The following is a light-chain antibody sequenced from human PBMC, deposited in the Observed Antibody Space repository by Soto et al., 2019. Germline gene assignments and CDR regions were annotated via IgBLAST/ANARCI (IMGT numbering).Light chain of an antibody. CDR1: QTGCHK. CDR2: DTS. Sequence: EIVLTQSPATLSSSPGESATLSGRASQTGCHKLASYQQQPRQPPPLLIYDTSNRATGIPARFSGSGSGTDFTPPISRLEPEDFAVYICQQYGSSPPWTFGQGTKVDIK. V-gene: IGKV3-20*01. J-gene: IGKJ1*01. CDR3: QQYGSSPPWT.